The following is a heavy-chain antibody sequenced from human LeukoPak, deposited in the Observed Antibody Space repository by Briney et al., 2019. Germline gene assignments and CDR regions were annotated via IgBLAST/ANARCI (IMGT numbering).Heavy chain of an antibody. J-gene: IGHJ4*02. CDR2: ISGSGGST. V-gene: IGHV3-23*01. CDR3: AKDASPETYYYDGSGYYYDYFDY. CDR1: GFTFSSYA. Sequence: GGSLRLSCAASGFTFSSYAMSWVRQAPGKGLEWVSAISGSGGSTYYADSVKGRFTISRDNSKNTLYLQMNSLRAEDTAVYYCAKDASPETYYYDGSGYYYDYFDYWGQGTLVTVSS. D-gene: IGHD3-22*01.